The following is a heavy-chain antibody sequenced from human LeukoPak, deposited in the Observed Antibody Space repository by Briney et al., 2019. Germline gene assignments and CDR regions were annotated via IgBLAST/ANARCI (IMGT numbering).Heavy chain of an antibody. D-gene: IGHD2/OR15-2a*01. V-gene: IGHV3-53*01. J-gene: IGHJ6*03. CDR3: ASSSGKREYYYYMDV. CDR2: IYSGGST. CDR1: GFTVSSNY. Sequence: GGSLRLSCAASGFTVSSNYMSWVRQALGKGLEWVSVIYSGGSTYYADSVKGRFTISRDNSKNTLYLQMNSLRAEDTAVYYCASSSGKREYYYYMDVWGKGTTVTISS.